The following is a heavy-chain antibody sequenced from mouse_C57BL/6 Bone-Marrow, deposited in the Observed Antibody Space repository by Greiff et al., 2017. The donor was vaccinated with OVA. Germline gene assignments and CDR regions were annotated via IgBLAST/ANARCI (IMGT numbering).Heavy chain of an antibody. CDR2: IDPETGGT. CDR3: TRSGGNGYYFDY. V-gene: IGHV1-15*01. D-gene: IGHD3-2*02. Sequence: VQLQQSGAELVRPGASVTLSCKASGYTFTDYEMHWVKQTPVHGLEWIGAIDPETGGTAYNQKFKGKAILTADKSSSTAYMELRSLTSEDSAVYYCTRSGGNGYYFDYWGQGTTLTVSS. J-gene: IGHJ2*01. CDR1: GYTFTDYE.